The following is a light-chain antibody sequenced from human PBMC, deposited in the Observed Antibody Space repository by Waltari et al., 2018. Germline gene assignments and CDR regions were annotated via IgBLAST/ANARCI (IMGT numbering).Light chain of an antibody. Sequence: DIVMTQSPDSLAVSLGERATIHCKSSQPVLYRANTKNYLAWYQQKPGQPPKLLIYLASTRESGVPDRFSGSGSGTDFTLTISSLQAEDVAVYYCHQFYVAPHTFGQGTRLVIK. V-gene: IGKV4-1*01. CDR3: HQFYVAPHT. CDR1: QPVLYRANTKNY. J-gene: IGKJ2*01. CDR2: LAS.